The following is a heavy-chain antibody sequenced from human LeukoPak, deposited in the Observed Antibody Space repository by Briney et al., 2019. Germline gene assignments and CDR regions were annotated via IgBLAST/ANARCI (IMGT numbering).Heavy chain of an antibody. V-gene: IGHV3-23*01. CDR3: AKVVVAANDAFDI. J-gene: IGHJ3*02. D-gene: IGHD2-15*01. CDR2: ISGSGGTT. Sequence: GGSLRLSCTASGFTFSSYAMSWVRQAPGKGLEWVSAISGSGGTTYYADFVKGRFTISRDNSQHTLYLQMNSLRAEDTAVYYCAKVVVAANDAFDIWGQGTMVTVSS. CDR1: GFTFSSYA.